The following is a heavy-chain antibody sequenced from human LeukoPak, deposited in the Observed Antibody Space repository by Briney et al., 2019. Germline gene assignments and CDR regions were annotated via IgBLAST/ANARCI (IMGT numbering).Heavy chain of an antibody. CDR1: GGSFSGYY. Sequence: PSETLSLTCAVSGGSFSGYYWGWIRQPPGKGLEWIGEINHSGSTNYNPSLKSRVTISVDTSKNQFSLKLSSVTAADTAVYYCARIVVVVAATLSHYFDYWGQGTLVTVSS. J-gene: IGHJ4*02. CDR3: ARIVVVVAATLSHYFDY. D-gene: IGHD2-15*01. V-gene: IGHV4-34*01. CDR2: INHSGST.